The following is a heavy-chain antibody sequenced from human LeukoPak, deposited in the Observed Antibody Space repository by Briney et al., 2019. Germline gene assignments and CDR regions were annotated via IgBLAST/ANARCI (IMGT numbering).Heavy chain of an antibody. D-gene: IGHD3-3*01. CDR3: ARARWSTGYYFDY. CDR2: IKQGGSEK. CDR1: GFTFSNYW. V-gene: IGHV3-7*04. J-gene: IGHJ4*02. Sequence: GGSLRLSCIASGFTFSNYWMSWVRQAPGKGLEWVANIKQGGSEKYYVDSVKGRFTISRDNAKNSLYLQMNSLRVEDTAVYYCARARWSTGYYFDYWGQGTLVTVSS.